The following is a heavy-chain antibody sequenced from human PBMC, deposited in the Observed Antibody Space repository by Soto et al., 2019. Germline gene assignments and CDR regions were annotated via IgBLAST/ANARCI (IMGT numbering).Heavy chain of an antibody. V-gene: IGHV4-39*01. CDR3: ARLEGLATSSYYFDY. CDR2: VYYSGST. D-gene: IGHD6-6*01. Sequence: PSETLSTTCTVFGGSVSSSSYYWGWVRQHPGKGLEWIGRVYYSGSTYYNPSLESRVTISVDKSKNQFSLKLMSLSAADTAVYYCARLEGLATSSYYFDYGGQGALVTVSS. CDR1: GGSVSSSSYY. J-gene: IGHJ4*02.